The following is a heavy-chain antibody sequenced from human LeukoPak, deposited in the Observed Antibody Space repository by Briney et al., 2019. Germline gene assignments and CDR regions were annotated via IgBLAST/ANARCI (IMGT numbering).Heavy chain of an antibody. Sequence: PGESLKISCKGSGYSFTSYWIGWVRQMPGKGLEWMGIIYPRDSDTRYSPSFQGQVTISADKSINTAYLRWSSLKASDTAIYYCARRGNSWSDGFDTWGQGTLVTVSS. D-gene: IGHD6-13*01. V-gene: IGHV5-51*01. CDR1: GYSFTSYW. CDR2: IYPRDSDT. CDR3: ARRGNSWSDGFDT. J-gene: IGHJ5*02.